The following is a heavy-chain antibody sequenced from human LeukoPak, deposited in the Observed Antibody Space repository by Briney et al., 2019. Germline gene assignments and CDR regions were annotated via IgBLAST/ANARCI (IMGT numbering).Heavy chain of an antibody. Sequence: GGSLRLSCFASGFTFSSYWMHWVRQAPGKGLVWVSRINPAGSDTIYADSVQGRFTISRDNAKNTLSLQMNSLRAEDTAVYYRATLKLVATFDAFDIWGQGTMVAVSS. V-gene: IGHV3-74*01. CDR1: GFTFSSYW. J-gene: IGHJ3*02. D-gene: IGHD6-13*01. CDR2: INPAGSDT. CDR3: ATLKLVATFDAFDI.